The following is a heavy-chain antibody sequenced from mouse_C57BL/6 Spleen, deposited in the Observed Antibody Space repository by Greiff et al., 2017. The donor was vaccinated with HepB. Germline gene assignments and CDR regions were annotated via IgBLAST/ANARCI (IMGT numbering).Heavy chain of an antibody. J-gene: IGHJ2*01. CDR2: ISNLAYSI. D-gene: IGHD2-3*01. Sequence: EVQLVESGGGLVQPGGSLKLSCAASGFTFSDYGMAWVRQAPRKGPEWVAFISNLAYSIYYADTVTGRFTISRENAKNTLYLEMSSLRSEDTAMYYCARRGGYDGLDYWGQGTTLTVSS. V-gene: IGHV5-15*01. CDR3: ARRGGYDGLDY. CDR1: GFTFSDYG.